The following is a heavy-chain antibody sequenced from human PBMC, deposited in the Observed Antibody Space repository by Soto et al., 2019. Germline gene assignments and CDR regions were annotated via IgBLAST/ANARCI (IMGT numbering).Heavy chain of an antibody. V-gene: IGHV4-59*01. CDR1: GTSISSYY. Sequence: VQLQESGPGLVKPSETLSLTCTVSGTSISSYYWSWIRQPPGKGLEWIANIHYSGTTNYNPSLASRVTLSVDTSKNQFSLNMTSVTAADRAMYFCARYNSDAIDYWGRGTLVTVSS. CDR2: IHYSGTT. D-gene: IGHD1-1*01. J-gene: IGHJ4*02. CDR3: ARYNSDAIDY.